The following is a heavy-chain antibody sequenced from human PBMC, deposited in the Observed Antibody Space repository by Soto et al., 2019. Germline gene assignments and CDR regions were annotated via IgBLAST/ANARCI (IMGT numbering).Heavy chain of an antibody. CDR2: ISAYNGNT. V-gene: IGHV1-18*01. CDR3: ARDIGYYYDSSGFYSYFPY. D-gene: IGHD3-22*01. J-gene: IGHJ1*01. Sequence: QVQLVQSGAEVKKPGASVKVSCKTSGYTFTNYGITWVRQAPGQGLEWMGWISAYNGNTGYTQKLQGRVTMTTDTSTSTAYMELRSLRSDATAVYYCARDIGYYYDSSGFYSYFPYWGQGTLVTVSS. CDR1: GYTFTNYG.